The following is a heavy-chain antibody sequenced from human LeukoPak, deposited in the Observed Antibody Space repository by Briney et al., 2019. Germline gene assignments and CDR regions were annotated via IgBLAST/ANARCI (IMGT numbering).Heavy chain of an antibody. D-gene: IGHD6-19*01. Sequence: ASVKVSCKASGNTFTTYDINWVRQATGQGLEWMGWMNPKSGYTGSAQKFQGRVTMTRDTSISTAYMELSSLRTEDTAVYYCMRVAGSADYWGQGTLVTVSS. J-gene: IGHJ4*02. CDR1: GNTFTTYD. CDR2: MNPKSGYT. CDR3: MRVAGSADY. V-gene: IGHV1-8*01.